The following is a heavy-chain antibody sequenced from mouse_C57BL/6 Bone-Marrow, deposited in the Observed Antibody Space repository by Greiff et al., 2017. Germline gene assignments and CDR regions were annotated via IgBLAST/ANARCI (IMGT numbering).Heavy chain of an antibody. J-gene: IGHJ4*01. D-gene: IGHD2-4*01. Sequence: VQLQQSGPELVKPGASVKLSCKASGYTFTRYDINWVKQRPGQGLEWIGWIYPRDGSTTYNEKFKGKATLTVDTSSSTAYMERHSLTSEDSAVYFCARDFYYDYDDYAMDYWGQGTSVTVSS. V-gene: IGHV1-85*01. CDR1: GYTFTRYD. CDR3: ARDFYYDYDDYAMDY. CDR2: IYPRDGST.